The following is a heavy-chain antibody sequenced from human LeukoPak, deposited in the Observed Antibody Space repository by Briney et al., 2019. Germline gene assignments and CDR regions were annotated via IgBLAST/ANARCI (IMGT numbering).Heavy chain of an antibody. CDR1: GFTFSSYW. V-gene: IGHV3-7*01. CDR3: ARGRYCSSTSCHYFDY. Sequence: GGSLRLSCAASGFTFSSYWMSWVRQAPGKGLEWVANIKQDGSEKYYVDSVKGRFTISRDNAKNSLYLQMNSLRAEDTAVYYCARGRYCSSTSCHYFDYWGQGTLVTVSS. D-gene: IGHD2-2*01. J-gene: IGHJ4*02. CDR2: IKQDGSEK.